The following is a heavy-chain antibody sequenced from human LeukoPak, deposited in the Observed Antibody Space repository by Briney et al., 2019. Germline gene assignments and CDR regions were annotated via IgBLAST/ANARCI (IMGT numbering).Heavy chain of an antibody. D-gene: IGHD2-15*01. CDR3: ARGEEYCSGGRCWLLFDS. CDR1: GGSISSYY. Sequence: SETLSFTCTVSGGSISSYYWSWIRQPPGKGLEWIGYIYYSGTTSYNPSLKSRVTISVDTSKNQFSLKLNSVSAADTAIYYCARGEEYCSGGRCWLLFDSWGQGTLVTVSS. CDR2: IYYSGTT. V-gene: IGHV4-59*01. J-gene: IGHJ4*02.